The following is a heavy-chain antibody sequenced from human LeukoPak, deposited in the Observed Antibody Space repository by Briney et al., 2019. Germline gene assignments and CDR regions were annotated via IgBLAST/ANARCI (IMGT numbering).Heavy chain of an antibody. CDR3: VTYRLGAATFDY. CDR2: IHHSGTT. J-gene: IGHJ4*02. CDR1: GGSISSSIYY. D-gene: IGHD6-13*01. V-gene: IGHV4-39*01. Sequence: SETLSLTCTVSGGSISSSIYYWGWIRQPPGKGLEWIGSIHHSGTTYYNPSLKSRVTISVDTSKNQFSLKLSSVTAADTAVYYCVTYRLGAATFDYWGQGTLVTVSS.